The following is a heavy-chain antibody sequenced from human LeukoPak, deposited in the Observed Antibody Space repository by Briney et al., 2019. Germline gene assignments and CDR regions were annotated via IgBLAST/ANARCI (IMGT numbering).Heavy chain of an antibody. D-gene: IGHD2-15*01. V-gene: IGHV3-23*01. Sequence: PGGSLRLSCAASGFTFSSYAMSWVRQAPGKGLEWVSAISGSGVSTYYADSVKGRCTIARDNSKNTLCLQMNSLSAEDPAVYYCAKDLSGPHCRGGSCYTRRAFDIWGQGTMVTVSS. CDR3: AKDLSGPHCRGGSCYTRRAFDI. CDR2: ISGSGVST. CDR1: GFTFSSYA. J-gene: IGHJ3*02.